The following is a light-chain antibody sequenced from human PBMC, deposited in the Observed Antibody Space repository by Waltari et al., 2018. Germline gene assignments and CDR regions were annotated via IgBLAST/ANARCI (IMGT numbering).Light chain of an antibody. V-gene: IGLV2-11*01. CDR1: SSDVGGYNH. CDR3: CSYAGNYIRV. CDR2: DVN. J-gene: IGLJ1*01. Sequence: QSALTQPRSVSGSPGQSVTISCTGTSSDVGGYNHVSWYQQHPDKAPKLMIYDVNERPSGVPHRFSGSKSANTASLSISGLQADDEADYYCCSYAGNYIRVFGSGTKVTVL.